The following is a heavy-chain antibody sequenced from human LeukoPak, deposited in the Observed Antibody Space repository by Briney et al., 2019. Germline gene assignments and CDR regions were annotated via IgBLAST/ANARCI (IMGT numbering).Heavy chain of an antibody. CDR1: GGSISSSSYY. CDR2: IYYSGST. Sequence: SETLSLTCTVSGGSISSSSYYWGWIRRPPGKGLEWIGSIYYSGSTYYNPSLKSRVTISVNTSKNQFSLKLSSVTAADTAVYYCARDQLQERTGLEYWGQGTLVTVSS. CDR3: ARDQLQERTGLEY. D-gene: IGHD4-11*01. J-gene: IGHJ4*02. V-gene: IGHV4-39*07.